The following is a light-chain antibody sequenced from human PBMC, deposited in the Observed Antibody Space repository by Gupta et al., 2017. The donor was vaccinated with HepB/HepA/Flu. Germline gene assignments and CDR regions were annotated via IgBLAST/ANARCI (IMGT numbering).Light chain of an antibody. CDR1: KLGDKF. J-gene: IGLJ3*02. V-gene: IGLV3-1*01. CDR2: QDK. Sequence: SYVLTQPPSVSVSPGQTATITCSGSKLGDKFACWYQQKPGHSPVLVIYQDKKRASGIAERFSGSNSGNTATLTISGTQAMDEADNYCQAWDSNTVVFGGGTKLTVL. CDR3: QAWDSNTVV.